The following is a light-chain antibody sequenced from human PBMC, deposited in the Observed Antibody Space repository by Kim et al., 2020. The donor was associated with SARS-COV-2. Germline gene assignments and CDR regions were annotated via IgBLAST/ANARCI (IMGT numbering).Light chain of an antibody. Sequence: QSITISCTGTNSDIGGYGYVSWYQQHPGKAPKLLIYNVSDRPSGVSDRFSGSKSGNTASLTISGLQADDEADYYCSSYTSSQTYVFGTGTKVTVL. V-gene: IGLV2-14*03. J-gene: IGLJ1*01. CDR3: SSYTSSQTYV. CDR2: NVS. CDR1: NSDIGGYGY.